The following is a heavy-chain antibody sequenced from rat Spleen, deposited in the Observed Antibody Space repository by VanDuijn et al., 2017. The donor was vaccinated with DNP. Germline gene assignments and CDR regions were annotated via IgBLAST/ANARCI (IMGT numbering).Heavy chain of an antibody. Sequence: DVQLVESGGGLVQPGRSLKLSCAASGFSFSDYDMAWVRQAPTKGLEWVASLNSDGHITYYRGSVKGRFTISRDNTKNTLYLQMDSLRSEDTATYYCTKRWYGSFGYWGQGLMVTISP. CDR1: GFSFSDYD. J-gene: IGHJ2*01. D-gene: IGHD1-12*02. V-gene: IGHV5-7*01. CDR2: LNSDGHIT. CDR3: TKRWYGSFGY.